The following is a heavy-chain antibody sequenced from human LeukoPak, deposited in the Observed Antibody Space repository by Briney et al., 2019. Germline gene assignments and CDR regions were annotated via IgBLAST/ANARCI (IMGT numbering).Heavy chain of an antibody. CDR3: AKDVGSGSVFDY. Sequence: GGSLRLSCAASGFTFSSYAMSWVRQAPGKGLEWVSAISGSGGSTYYADSAKGRFTISRDNSKNTLYLQMNSLRAEDTAVYYCAKDVGSGSVFDYWGQGTLVTVSS. J-gene: IGHJ4*02. D-gene: IGHD6-19*01. V-gene: IGHV3-23*01. CDR2: ISGSGGST. CDR1: GFTFSSYA.